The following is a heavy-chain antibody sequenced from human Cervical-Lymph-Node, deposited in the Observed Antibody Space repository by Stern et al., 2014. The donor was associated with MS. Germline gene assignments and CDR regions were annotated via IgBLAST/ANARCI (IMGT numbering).Heavy chain of an antibody. V-gene: IGHV3-13*01. J-gene: IGHJ4*02. D-gene: IGHD3-10*01. CDR3: ARATGGFGELPVYFDY. CDR1: GFTFSSYD. CDR2: IGTAGDT. Sequence: EMQLVESGGGLVQPGGSLRLSCAASGFTFSSYDMHWVRQATGKGLEWVSSIGTAGDTSYPGAVKGRFTISREKAKNSLYLQMNSLRAGDTAVYYCARATGGFGELPVYFDYWGQGTLVTVSS.